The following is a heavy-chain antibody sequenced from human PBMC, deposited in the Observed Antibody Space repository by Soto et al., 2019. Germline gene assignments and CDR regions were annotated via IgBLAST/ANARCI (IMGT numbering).Heavy chain of an antibody. D-gene: IGHD6-13*01. CDR1: GFTFSSYD. Sequence: GGSLRLSCAASGFTFSSYDMHWVRQATGKGLEWVSAIGTAGDTYYPGSVKGRFTISRENAKNSLYLQMNSLRAEDTAVYYCARETSIAAAGTYYPSFDPWGQGTLVTVSS. J-gene: IGHJ5*02. CDR2: IGTAGDT. CDR3: ARETSIAAAGTYYPSFDP. V-gene: IGHV3-13*01.